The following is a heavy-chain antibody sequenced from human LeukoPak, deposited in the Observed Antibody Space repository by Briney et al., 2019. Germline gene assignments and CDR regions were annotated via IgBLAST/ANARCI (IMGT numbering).Heavy chain of an antibody. CDR2: ISSNGRGT. Sequence: GGSLRLSCVASGFSFSTDARHWVRQAPGKGLEWVSAISSNGRGTYYANSMKGRFTISRDNSKNMVYLQMASLRGEDTAVYYCTRWSGRYYSWGQGTLVTVSS. CDR1: GFSFSTDA. V-gene: IGHV3-64*01. CDR3: TRWSGRYYS. D-gene: IGHD1-26*01. J-gene: IGHJ5*02.